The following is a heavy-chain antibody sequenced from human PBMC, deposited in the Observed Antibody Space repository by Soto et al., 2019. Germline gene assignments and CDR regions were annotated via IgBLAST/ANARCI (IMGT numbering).Heavy chain of an antibody. CDR1: GGSISSYY. J-gene: IGHJ4*02. CDR3: ASGYSSSWPDDY. V-gene: IGHV4-59*01. CDR2: IYYSGST. Sequence: PSETLSLTCTVSGGSISSYYWSWIRQPPGKGLEWIGYIYYSGSTNYNPSLKSRVTISVDTSKNQFSLKLSSVTAADTAVYYCASGYSSSWPDDYWGQGTLVTVSS. D-gene: IGHD6-13*01.